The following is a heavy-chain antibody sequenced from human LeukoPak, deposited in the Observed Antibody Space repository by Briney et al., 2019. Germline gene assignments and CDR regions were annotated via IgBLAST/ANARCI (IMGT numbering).Heavy chain of an antibody. J-gene: IGHJ4*02. CDR1: GYSFTSYW. D-gene: IGHD6-13*01. CDR3: ARHVGIVAAHFDY. Sequence: GESLKISCKGSGYSFTSYWIGWVRQMPGKGLEWMGIIYPGDSDTRYSPSFQGQVTISADKSLSTAYLQWSSLKASDTAIYYCARHVGIVAAHFDYWGQGTLVTVSS. V-gene: IGHV5-51*01. CDR2: IYPGDSDT.